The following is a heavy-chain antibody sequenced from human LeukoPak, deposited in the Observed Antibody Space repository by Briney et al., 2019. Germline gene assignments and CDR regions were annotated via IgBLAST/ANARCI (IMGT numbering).Heavy chain of an antibody. Sequence: GGSLRLSCAASGFTFSGYAMSWVRQAPGKGLEWVSAISGSGGSTYYADSVKGRFTISRDNSKNTLYLQMNSLRAEDTAVYYCAKDLAVAGTSDYWGQGTLVTVSS. V-gene: IGHV3-23*01. CDR2: ISGSGGST. D-gene: IGHD6-19*01. CDR3: AKDLAVAGTSDY. J-gene: IGHJ4*02. CDR1: GFTFSGYA.